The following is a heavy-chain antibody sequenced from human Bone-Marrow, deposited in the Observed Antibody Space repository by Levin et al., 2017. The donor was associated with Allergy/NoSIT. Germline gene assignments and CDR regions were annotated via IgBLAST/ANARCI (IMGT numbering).Heavy chain of an antibody. Sequence: PSQTLSLTCAASGFTFSSYWMSWVRQAPGKGLEWVANIKQDGSEKYYVDSVKGRFTISRDNAKNSLYLQMNSLRAEDTAVYYCARPYCTNGVCSSYYFDYWGQGTLVTVS. D-gene: IGHD2-8*01. V-gene: IGHV3-7*01. CDR2: IKQDGSEK. CDR3: ARPYCTNGVCSSYYFDY. J-gene: IGHJ4*02. CDR1: GFTFSSYW.